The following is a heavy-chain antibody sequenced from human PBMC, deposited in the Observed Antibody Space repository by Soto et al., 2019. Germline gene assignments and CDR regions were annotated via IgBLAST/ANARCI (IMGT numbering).Heavy chain of an antibody. Sequence: EVQLVETGGGLVQPGGSLRLSCAASGFNVSYNYISWVRQPPGQGLEWVSVIFYGGTTDYAESVKGRFTISRDNSKNMVYLQMNSLRVEDTAVYYCGSIAVAEGFDPWGQGTLVTVSS. CDR3: GSIAVAEGFDP. CDR2: IFYGGTT. CDR1: GFNVSYNY. D-gene: IGHD6-19*01. J-gene: IGHJ5*02. V-gene: IGHV3-53*02.